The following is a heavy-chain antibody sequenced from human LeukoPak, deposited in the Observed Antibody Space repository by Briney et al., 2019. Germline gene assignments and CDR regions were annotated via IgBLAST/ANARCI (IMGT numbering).Heavy chain of an antibody. CDR3: AKSGSYYGSTSG. CDR2: INHSGST. CDR1: GGSFGGYY. V-gene: IGHV4-34*09. D-gene: IGHD3-10*01. Sequence: SETLSLTCAVYGGSFGGYYWSWIRQPPGKGLEWIGEINHSGSTNYNPSLKSRVTISLDTSKNQFSLKLTSVTAADTAVYYCAKSGSYYGSTSGWGQGTLVTVSP. J-gene: IGHJ4*02.